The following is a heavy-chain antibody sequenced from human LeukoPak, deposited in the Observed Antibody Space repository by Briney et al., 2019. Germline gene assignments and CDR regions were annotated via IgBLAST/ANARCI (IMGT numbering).Heavy chain of an antibody. Sequence: SETLSLTCIVSGGSINNFYWSWIRQPPGKGLEWIGYIYHNGKTKYNPSLTSRVPISIDTSKNQFSLRLTSVTAADTAVYYCARELPRSTTFLDYWGQGTLVTVSS. CDR2: IYHNGKT. J-gene: IGHJ4*02. CDR3: ARELPRSTTFLDY. V-gene: IGHV4-59*01. D-gene: IGHD1-14*01. CDR1: GGSINNFY.